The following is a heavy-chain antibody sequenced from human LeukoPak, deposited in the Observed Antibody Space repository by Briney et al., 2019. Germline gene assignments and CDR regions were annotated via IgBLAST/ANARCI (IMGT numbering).Heavy chain of an antibody. CDR1: GFTFSSYD. D-gene: IGHD5-18*01. CDR2: ISYDGSNK. J-gene: IGHJ3*02. CDR3: AKGGDGIQLWWAFDI. V-gene: IGHV3-30*18. Sequence: PGGSLRLSCAASGFTFSSYDMHWVRQAPGKGLEWVALISYDGSNKYYADSVKGRFTISRDSSKNTLYLQMNSLRPEDTAIYYCAKGGDGIQLWWAFDIWGQGTMVTVSS.